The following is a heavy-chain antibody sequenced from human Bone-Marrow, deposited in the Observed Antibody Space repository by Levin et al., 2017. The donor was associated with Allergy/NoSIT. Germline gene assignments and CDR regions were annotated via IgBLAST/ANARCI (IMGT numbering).Heavy chain of an antibody. J-gene: IGHJ4*02. Sequence: PVASVKVSCKASGYTFTGYYIHWVRQAPGQGLEWMGWTNPNSGDTNYAQKFQGRVTMTSDTSITTAYMEISRIRSDDTAVYYCTMAEEQLLAPFDYWGQGTLVTVSS. D-gene: IGHD2-2*01. V-gene: IGHV1-2*02. CDR3: TMAEEQLLAPFDY. CDR2: TNPNSGDT. CDR1: GYTFTGYY.